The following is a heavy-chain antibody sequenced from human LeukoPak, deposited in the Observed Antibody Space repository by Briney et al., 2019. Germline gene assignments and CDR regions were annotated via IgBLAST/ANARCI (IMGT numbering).Heavy chain of an antibody. CDR2: INSDGTST. V-gene: IGHV3-74*01. D-gene: IGHD3-22*01. Sequence: GGSQRLSCAASGFTFSDYWMHWVRQVPGKGLVWVSRINSDGTSTVYADSVKGRFTMSRNNAKNMLYLEMDSLRAEDTAVYFCEGGALPYYESSGFSFCSAPWGKGTLVTVSS. CDR3: EGGALPYYESSGFSFCSAP. J-gene: IGHJ5*02. CDR1: GFTFSDYW.